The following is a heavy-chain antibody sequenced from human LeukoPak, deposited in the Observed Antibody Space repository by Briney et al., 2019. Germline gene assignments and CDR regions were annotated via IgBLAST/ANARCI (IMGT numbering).Heavy chain of an antibody. Sequence: GGSLRLSCAASGFTFSSYAMSWVRQAPGKGLEWVSLISDSGGRTYYAASMKGRFTISRDNSKNTLSLQMNSLRADDTAVYYCAKGKGSSISCSDYWGQGTLVTVSS. CDR2: ISDSGGRT. J-gene: IGHJ4*02. D-gene: IGHD2-2*01. CDR1: GFTFSSYA. CDR3: AKGKGSSISCSDY. V-gene: IGHV3-23*01.